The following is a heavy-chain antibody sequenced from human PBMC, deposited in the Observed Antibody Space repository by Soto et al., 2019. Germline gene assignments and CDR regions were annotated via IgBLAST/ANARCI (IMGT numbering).Heavy chain of an antibody. CDR3: ARGARNYGDYGAVDY. CDR1: GGSISSGGYY. J-gene: IGHJ4*02. D-gene: IGHD4-17*01. V-gene: IGHV4-31*03. CDR2: IYYSGST. Sequence: QVQLQESGPGLVKPSQTLSLTCTVSGGSISSGGYYWSWIRQHPGKGLEWIGYIYYSGSTYYNPSLKRRVTVAVDTSKNQFSLKLSSVTAADTAVYYCARGARNYGDYGAVDYWGQGTLVTVSS.